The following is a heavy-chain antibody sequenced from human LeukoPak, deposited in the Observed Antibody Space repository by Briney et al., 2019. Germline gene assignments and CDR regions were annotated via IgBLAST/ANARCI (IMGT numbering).Heavy chain of an antibody. CDR3: AKSGQLSRYYYDSNNYFDY. CDR2: ISDSDGST. CDR1: GFTFSSYA. D-gene: IGHD3-22*01. Sequence: PGRSLRLSCAASGFTFSSYAMGWVRQAPGKGLEWVSAISDSDGSTYYADSVKGRFTISSDNSKTTLYLEMNSLRAEDTAVYYCAKSGQLSRYYYDSNNYFDYWGQGNLVTVSS. J-gene: IGHJ4*02. V-gene: IGHV3-23*01.